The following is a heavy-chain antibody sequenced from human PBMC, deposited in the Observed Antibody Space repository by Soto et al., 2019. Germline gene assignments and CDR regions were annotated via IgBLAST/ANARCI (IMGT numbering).Heavy chain of an antibody. J-gene: IGHJ6*02. CDR1: GGTCIDHY. V-gene: IGHV3-72*01. CDR3: ARGYHSFDV. Sequence: VGSLQHSCAVSGGTCIDHYMDWVRQAPGKGLEWVGRSGNKASGYTTQHAASVRGRFSVSRDDSKNSLFLQMNSLETEDTAVYYCARGYHSFDVWGQGTTVTVSS. CDR2: SGNKASGYTT. D-gene: IGHD1-20*01.